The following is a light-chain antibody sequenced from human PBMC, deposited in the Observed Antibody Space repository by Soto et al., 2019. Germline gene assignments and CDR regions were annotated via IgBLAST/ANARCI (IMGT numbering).Light chain of an antibody. V-gene: IGKV1-39*01. CDR3: QQRRT. CDR2: AAS. Sequence: DIQMTQSPSSLSASVGDRVTITCRASQSISSYLNWYQQKPGNAPKLLIYAASSLQSGVPSRFSGSGSGTDFTLTISSLQPEDFATYYCQQRRTFGQGTRLEIK. CDR1: QSISSY. J-gene: IGKJ5*01.